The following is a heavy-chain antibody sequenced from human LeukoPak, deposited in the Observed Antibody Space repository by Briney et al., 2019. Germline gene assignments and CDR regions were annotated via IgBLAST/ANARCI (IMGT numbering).Heavy chain of an antibody. CDR2: ISYDGSNE. D-gene: IGHD2-2*01. J-gene: IGHJ4*02. Sequence: PGGSLRLSCAASGFTLGSYGMQWARQAPGKGLEWVAFISYDGSNESFGDPVKGRFTISRDNSNNTLYLQMKGLRAEDTGVYYCARGNREDVYWAVPAVEFDYWGQGTLVTVPS. CDR3: ARGNREDVYWAVPAVEFDY. CDR1: GFTLGSYG. V-gene: IGHV3-33*05.